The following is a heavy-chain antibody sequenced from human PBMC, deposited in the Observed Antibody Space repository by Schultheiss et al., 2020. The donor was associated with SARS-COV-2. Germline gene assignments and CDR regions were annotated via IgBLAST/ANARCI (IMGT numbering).Heavy chain of an antibody. CDR3: ARAYGSGWYDH. D-gene: IGHD2-15*01. V-gene: IGHV4-59*12. CDR1: GGSISSYY. Sequence: SETLSLTCTVSGGSISSYYWSWIRQPPGKGLEWIGYIYYSGSTNYNPSLKSRVTISVDTSKNQLSLQLNSVTGEDTAVYYCARAYGSGWYDHWGQGTLVTVSS. CDR2: IYYSGST. J-gene: IGHJ5*02.